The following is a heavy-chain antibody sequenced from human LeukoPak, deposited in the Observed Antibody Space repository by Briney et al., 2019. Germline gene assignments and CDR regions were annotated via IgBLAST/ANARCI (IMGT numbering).Heavy chain of an antibody. J-gene: IGHJ4*02. V-gene: IGHV2-5*02. Sequence: SGPTLVNPTQTLTLTCTFSGFSLSTSGVGVGWIRQPPGKALEWLALIYWDDDKRYSPSLKSRLTITKDTSKNQVVLTMTNMDPVDTATYYCALGYCSGGSCYSPGWIFDYWGQGTLVTVSS. D-gene: IGHD2-15*01. CDR2: IYWDDDK. CDR3: ALGYCSGGSCYSPGWIFDY. CDR1: GFSLSTSGVG.